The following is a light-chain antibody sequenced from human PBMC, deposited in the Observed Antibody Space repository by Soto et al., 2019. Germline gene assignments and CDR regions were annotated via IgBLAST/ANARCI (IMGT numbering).Light chain of an antibody. Sequence: DLQMTQSPSSLSASVGDRVTITCQASQDISNYLNWYQQKPGKAPKLLIYDASNLETGVPSRFSGSESGTDFTFTISSLQPEDIATYYCQQYDNPPLTFGGGTKVEIK. J-gene: IGKJ4*01. CDR3: QQYDNPPLT. CDR2: DAS. V-gene: IGKV1-33*01. CDR1: QDISNY.